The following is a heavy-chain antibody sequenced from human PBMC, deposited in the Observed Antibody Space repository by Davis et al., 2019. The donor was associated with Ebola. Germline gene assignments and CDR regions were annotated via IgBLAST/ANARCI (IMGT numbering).Heavy chain of an antibody. Sequence: GGSLRLSCAASGFTFSVYYMSWIRQAPGKGLEWVAVISYDGSNKYYADSVKGRFTISRDNSKNTLYLQMNSLRAEDTAVYYCAKDHLSYYDILTGWGLDYWGQGTLVTVSS. CDR1: GFTFSVYY. D-gene: IGHD3-9*01. J-gene: IGHJ4*02. V-gene: IGHV3-30*18. CDR3: AKDHLSYYDILTGWGLDY. CDR2: ISYDGSNK.